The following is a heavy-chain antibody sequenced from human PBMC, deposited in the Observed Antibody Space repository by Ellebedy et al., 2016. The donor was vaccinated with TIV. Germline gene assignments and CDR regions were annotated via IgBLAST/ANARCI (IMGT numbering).Heavy chain of an antibody. CDR1: GGSISGTYTSYY. D-gene: IGHD2-2*01. J-gene: IGHJ6*02. V-gene: IGHV4-39*01. CDR2: IYDSGRT. CDR3: ARFRSGIVVVPAHYGMDV. Sequence: SETLSLTXNVSGGSISGTYTSYYWGWVRQPPGKGLEWIGSIYDSGRTHYNPSLKSRVTISVDTSKDQFSLKLSSVTAADTAVYYCARFRSGIVVVPAHYGMDVWGQGTTVTVSS.